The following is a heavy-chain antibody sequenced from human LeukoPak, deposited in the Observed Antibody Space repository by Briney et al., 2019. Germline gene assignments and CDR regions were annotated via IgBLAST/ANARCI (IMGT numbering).Heavy chain of an antibody. V-gene: IGHV3-53*01. D-gene: IGHD6-13*01. CDR2: IYSGGTT. CDR3: ARGGYSSSWYHFDY. J-gene: IGHJ4*02. Sequence: GKSLRLSCVASGFTVSSNYMSWVRQAPGKGLEWVSVIYSGGTTNYADSVKGRFTISRDNSKNTLFLQMNSLRAEDTAVYYCARGGYSSSWYHFDYWGQGTLVTVSS. CDR1: GFTVSSNY.